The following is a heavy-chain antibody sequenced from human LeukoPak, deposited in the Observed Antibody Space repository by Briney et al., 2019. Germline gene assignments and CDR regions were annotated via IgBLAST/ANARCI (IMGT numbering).Heavy chain of an antibody. V-gene: IGHV6-1*01. CDR3: ARSPSRKWLVRGGSFDY. D-gene: IGHD6-19*01. J-gene: IGHJ4*02. CDR2: TYYRSKWYN. Sequence: SQTLSLTCAISGDSVSSISAAWNWIRQSPSRGLEWLGRTYYRSKWYNDYAVSVKSRITINPDTSKNQFSLQLNSVTPEDTAVYYCARSPSRKWLVRGGSFDYWGQGTLVTVSS. CDR1: GDSVSSISAA.